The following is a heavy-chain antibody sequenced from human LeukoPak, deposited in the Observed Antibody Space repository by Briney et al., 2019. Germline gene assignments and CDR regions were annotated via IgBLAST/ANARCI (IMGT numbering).Heavy chain of an antibody. CDR3: ARHKSSGSYPLGY. CDR2: IYFSGSI. J-gene: IGHJ4*02. CDR1: GGPISTYS. V-gene: IGHV4-59*08. D-gene: IGHD3-22*01. Sequence: PSETLSLTCTVSGGPISTYSWSWIRQPPGKGLEWIGHIYFSGSINYNPSLKSRVTISVDTSKNQLSLKLSSVTAADTAVYYCARHKSSGSYPLGYWGQGILVTIPS.